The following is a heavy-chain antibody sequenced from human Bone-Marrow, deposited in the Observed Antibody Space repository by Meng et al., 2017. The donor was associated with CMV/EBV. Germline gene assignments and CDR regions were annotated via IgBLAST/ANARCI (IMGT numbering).Heavy chain of an antibody. D-gene: IGHD6-13*01. V-gene: IGHV3-30*02. CDR1: GVTFSSYG. CDR2: IRYDGCNK. Sequence: GESLKISCAASGVTFSSYGMHWVRQAPGKGLEWVAFIRYDGCNKYYTDSVKGRFTISRDNSKNTLYLQMNSLRAEDTAVYYCAQCGPRTIASAAIDYWGQGTLVTVSS. CDR3: AQCGPRTIASAAIDY. J-gene: IGHJ4*02.